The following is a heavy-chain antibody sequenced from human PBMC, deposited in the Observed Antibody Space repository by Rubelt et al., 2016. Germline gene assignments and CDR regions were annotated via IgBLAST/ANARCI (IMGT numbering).Heavy chain of an antibody. D-gene: IGHD5-12*01. CDR2: ISYDGSNK. CDR1: GFTFSSYA. Sequence: QVQLVESGGGVVQPGRSLRLSCAASGFTFSSYAMHWVRQAPGKGLEWVAVISYDGSNKYYADSVKGRFTISRDNSKNTLYLQRNSLRAEDTAVYYWAREYSGYDSHFDYWGQGTLVTVSS. J-gene: IGHJ4*02. CDR3: AREYSGYDSHFDY. V-gene: IGHV3-30*04.